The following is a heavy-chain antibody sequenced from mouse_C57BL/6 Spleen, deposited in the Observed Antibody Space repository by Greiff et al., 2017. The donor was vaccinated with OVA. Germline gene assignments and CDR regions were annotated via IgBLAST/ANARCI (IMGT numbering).Heavy chain of an antibody. V-gene: IGHV1-80*01. CDR3: AIEESYYGNYEYFDY. CDR1: GYAFSSYW. CDR2: IYPGDGDT. J-gene: IGHJ2*01. Sequence: VQLQQSGAELVKPGASVKISCKASGYAFSSYWMHWVKQRPGKGLEWIGQIYPGDGDTNYNGKFKGKATLTADKSSSTAYMQLNSLTSEDAAVYFCAIEESYYGNYEYFDYWGQGTTLTVSS. D-gene: IGHD2-1*01.